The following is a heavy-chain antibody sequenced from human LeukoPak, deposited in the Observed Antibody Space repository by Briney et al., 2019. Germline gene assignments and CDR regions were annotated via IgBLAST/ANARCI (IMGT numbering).Heavy chain of an antibody. V-gene: IGHV3-21*01. D-gene: IGHD3-10*01. CDR1: GLTFSDYS. CDR2: INPTSTSI. J-gene: IGHJ5*01. Sequence: NPGGSLRLSCVASGLTFSDYSINWVRRAPGKGLEWVSSINPTSTSIYYADAVRGRFTISRDNAKSSLYLQMDSLRAEDTAVYYCVRLRRSSDRSYYYYYYDSWGQGILVTVSS. CDR3: VRLRRSSDRSYYYYYYDS.